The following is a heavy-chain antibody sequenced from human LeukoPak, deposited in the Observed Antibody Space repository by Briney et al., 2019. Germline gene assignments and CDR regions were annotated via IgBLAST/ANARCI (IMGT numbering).Heavy chain of an antibody. J-gene: IGHJ4*02. CDR2: IYSSGST. CDR3: ARDLGYYASSAN. CDR1: GFTVNNNY. D-gene: IGHD3-22*01. V-gene: IGHV3-53*01. Sequence: GGSLRLSCAASGFTVNNNYMSWVRQAPGKGLEWVSVIYSSGSTYYADSVKGRFTISRDISKNSLYLQMTSLRAEDTAVYYCARDLGYYASSANWGQGALVTVSS.